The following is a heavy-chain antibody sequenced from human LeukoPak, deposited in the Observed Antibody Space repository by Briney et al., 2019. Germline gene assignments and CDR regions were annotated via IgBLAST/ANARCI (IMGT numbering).Heavy chain of an antibody. D-gene: IGHD5-24*01. V-gene: IGHV4-4*09. J-gene: IGHJ4*02. CDR2: IYTSGST. Sequence: SETLSLTCTVSGGSSSSYYWSWIRQPPGKGLEWIGYIYTSGSTNYNPSLKSRVTISVDTSKNQFSLKLGSVTAADTAVYYCARHGVATIGSAYFDYWGQGTLVTVSS. CDR3: ARHGVATIGSAYFDY. CDR1: GGSSSSYY.